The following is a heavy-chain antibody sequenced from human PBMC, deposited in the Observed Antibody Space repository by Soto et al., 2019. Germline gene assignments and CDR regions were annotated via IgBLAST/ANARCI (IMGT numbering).Heavy chain of an antibody. D-gene: IGHD3-22*01. V-gene: IGHV3-23*01. CDR3: AKVPGDYYDSSGYCYYFDY. CDR1: GFTFSSYA. Sequence: EVQLLESGGGLVQPGGSLRLSCAASGFTFSSYAMSWVRQAPGKGLEWVSAISGSGGSTYYADSVKGRFTISRDNSKNTLYLQMNSLRAEDTAVYYCAKVPGDYYDSSGYCYYFDYWGQGTLVTVSS. J-gene: IGHJ4*02. CDR2: ISGSGGST.